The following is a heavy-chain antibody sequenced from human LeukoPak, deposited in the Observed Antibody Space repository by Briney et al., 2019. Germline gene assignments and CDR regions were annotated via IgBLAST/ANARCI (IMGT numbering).Heavy chain of an antibody. J-gene: IGHJ4*02. D-gene: IGHD6-19*01. CDR3: ARGPYSSGWYALDY. Sequence: ASVKVSCKASGYTFTYYYIYWVRQAPGQGLEWMGLINPSGGSTRYAQNFQGRVTMTRDTSTSTVSMELSSLRSEDTAMYYCARGPYSSGWYALDYWGQGTLVTVSS. CDR1: GYTFTYYY. V-gene: IGHV1-46*01. CDR2: INPSGGST.